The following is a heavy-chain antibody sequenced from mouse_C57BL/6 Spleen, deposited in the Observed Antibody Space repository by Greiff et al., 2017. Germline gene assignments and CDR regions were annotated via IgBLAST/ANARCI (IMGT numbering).Heavy chain of an antibody. D-gene: IGHD2-14*01. Sequence: QVQLQQPGAELVKPGASVTLSCKASGYTFTSYWMHWVKQRPGRGLEWSGRIDPNSGGTKYNEKFKSKATLTVDKPSSTAYMQLSSLTSEDSAVYYCARVRRSYYAMDYWGQGTSVTVSS. J-gene: IGHJ4*01. CDR1: GYTFTSYW. CDR3: ARVRRSYYAMDY. CDR2: IDPNSGGT. V-gene: IGHV1-72*01.